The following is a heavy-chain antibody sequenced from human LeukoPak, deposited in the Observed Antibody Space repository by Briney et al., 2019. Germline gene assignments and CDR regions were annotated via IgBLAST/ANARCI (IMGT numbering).Heavy chain of an antibody. D-gene: IGHD6-19*01. CDR1: GFTFSDHY. CDR2: IKKKGNSYTT. J-gene: IGHJ4*02. V-gene: IGHV3-72*01. Sequence: GGSLRLPCAASGFTFSDHYMDWVRQAPGKGLEWVGRIKKKGNSYTTEYGASVKGRFTISRDDSKNSLYLQMNSLKTEDTAVYYCARVTTSDWYGDYWGQGSLVTVSS. CDR3: ARVTTSDWYGDY.